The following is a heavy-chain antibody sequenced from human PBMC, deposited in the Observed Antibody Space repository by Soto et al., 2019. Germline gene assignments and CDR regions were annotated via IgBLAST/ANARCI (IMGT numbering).Heavy chain of an antibody. CDR1: GFTFNNYG. CDR2: IWYDGSYK. J-gene: IGHJ4*02. CDR3: ARGNWNYGYFDY. Sequence: QVQLVESGGGVVQPGRSLRLSCAASGFTFNNYGMHWVRQAPGKGLEWVAVIWYDGSYKYNADSVKGRFTISRDTSKNTLYLQMNSLRGEDTAVYHCARGNWNYGYFDYWGQGTLVTVSP. V-gene: IGHV3-33*01. D-gene: IGHD1-7*01.